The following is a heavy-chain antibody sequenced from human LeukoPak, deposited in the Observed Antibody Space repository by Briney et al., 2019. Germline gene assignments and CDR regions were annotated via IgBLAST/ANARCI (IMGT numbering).Heavy chain of an antibody. Sequence: SETLSLTCAVYGGSFSGYYWSWIRQPPGKGLEWIGEINHSGSTNYNPSLKSRVTISVDTSKNQFSLKLSSVTAADTAVYYCARGLSIVATTEYYFDYWGQGTLVTVSS. V-gene: IGHV4-34*01. D-gene: IGHD5-12*01. CDR2: INHSGST. CDR1: GGSFSGYY. J-gene: IGHJ4*02. CDR3: ARGLSIVATTEYYFDY.